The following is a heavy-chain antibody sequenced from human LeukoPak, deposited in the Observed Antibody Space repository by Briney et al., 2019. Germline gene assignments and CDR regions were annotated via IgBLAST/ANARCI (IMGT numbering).Heavy chain of an antibody. CDR2: IKQDGSEK. CDR1: GFTFSSYW. J-gene: IGHJ4*02. D-gene: IGHD6-13*01. CDR3: AKGYRSSSYLPFDY. V-gene: IGHV3-7*03. Sequence: GGSLRLSCAASGFTFSSYWMSWVRQAPGKGLEWVANIKQDGSEKYYVDSVKGRFTISRDNAKNSLYLQMNSLRAEDTAIYYCAKGYRSSSYLPFDYWGQGTLVTVSS.